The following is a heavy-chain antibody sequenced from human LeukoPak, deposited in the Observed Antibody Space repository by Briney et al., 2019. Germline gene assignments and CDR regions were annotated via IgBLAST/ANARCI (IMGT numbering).Heavy chain of an antibody. CDR3: ARDRTVVVAARESYFDY. CDR2: MYHSGST. CDR1: GGSISSSNW. J-gene: IGHJ4*02. D-gene: IGHD2-15*01. V-gene: IGHV4-4*02. Sequence: PSETLSLTCAVSGGSISSSNWWSWVRQPPGKGLEWIGEMYHSGSTNYNPSLKSRVTISVDKSKNQFSLKLSSVTAADTAVYYCARDRTVVVAARESYFDYWGQGTLVTVSS.